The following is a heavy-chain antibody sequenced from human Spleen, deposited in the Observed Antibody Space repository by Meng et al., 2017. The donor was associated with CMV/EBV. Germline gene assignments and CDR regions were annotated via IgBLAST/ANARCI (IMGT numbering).Heavy chain of an antibody. D-gene: IGHD3-22*01. Sequence: GGSLRLSCAASGFTFSSYSMNWVRQAPGKGLEWVSSISSSSSYIYYADSVKGRFTISRDNAKNSLYLQMNSLRPEDTGVYYCARDERVLIPISGYLGYWGQGTLVTVSS. J-gene: IGHJ4*02. V-gene: IGHV3-21*01. CDR1: GFTFSSYS. CDR3: ARDERVLIPISGYLGY. CDR2: ISSSSSYI.